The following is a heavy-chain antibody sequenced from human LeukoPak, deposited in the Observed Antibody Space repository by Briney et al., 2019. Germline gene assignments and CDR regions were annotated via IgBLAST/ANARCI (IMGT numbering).Heavy chain of an antibody. CDR1: GFTFSSYS. Sequence: GGSLRLSCAASGFTFSSYSMNWVRQAPGKGLEWVSSTSSSSSYIYYADSVKGRFTISRDNDQNSVYLQMNSLRAEDTAVYYCARVRGTAMRVFDYWGQGTLVTVSS. J-gene: IGHJ4*02. V-gene: IGHV3-21*01. D-gene: IGHD5-18*01. CDR2: TSSSSSYI. CDR3: ARVRGTAMRVFDY.